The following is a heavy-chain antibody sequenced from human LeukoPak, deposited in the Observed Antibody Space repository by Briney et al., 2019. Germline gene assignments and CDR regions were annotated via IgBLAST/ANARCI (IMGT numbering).Heavy chain of an antibody. D-gene: IGHD5-12*01. J-gene: IGHJ4*02. V-gene: IGHV5-51*01. Sequence: GESLKISCKGSGYSFTSYCIGWVRQMPGKGLEWMAIIYPGDSDTKYSPSFQGQVTISVDKSISTAYLQWSSLKASDSAMYYCARLGYSGYDPFDYWGQGTLVTVSS. CDR2: IYPGDSDT. CDR3: ARLGYSGYDPFDY. CDR1: GYSFTSYC.